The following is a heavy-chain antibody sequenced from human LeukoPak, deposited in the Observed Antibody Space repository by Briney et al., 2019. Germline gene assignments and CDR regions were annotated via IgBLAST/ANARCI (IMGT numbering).Heavy chain of an antibody. Sequence: GGSLRLSCAASGFTFSSYGMHWVRQAPGKGLDWVAFIHHDGSNKYYADSVRGRFPISRDNSKNSLYLQMNRLRAEDTAVYFWAKGDKMLTWRRTYNRFDPWGQGTLVTVSS. CDR1: GFTFSSYG. CDR3: AKGDKMLTWRRTYNRFDP. J-gene: IGHJ5*02. D-gene: IGHD3-16*01. CDR2: IHHDGSNK. V-gene: IGHV3-30*02.